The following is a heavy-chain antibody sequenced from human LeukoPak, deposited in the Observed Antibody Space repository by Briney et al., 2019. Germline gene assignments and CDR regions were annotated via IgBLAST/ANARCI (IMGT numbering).Heavy chain of an antibody. D-gene: IGHD1-1*01. CDR3: VGPNCNFDY. J-gene: IGHJ4*02. CDR1: GFTLSRYA. Sequence: AGGSLRLSCAASGFTLSRYAMSWVRQAPGEGLEWVSAISGKGRFTISRDNSKNTLYLQMNSLRAEDTAVYYCVGPNCNFDYWGQGTLFAVSS. CDR2: ISG. V-gene: IGHV3-23*01.